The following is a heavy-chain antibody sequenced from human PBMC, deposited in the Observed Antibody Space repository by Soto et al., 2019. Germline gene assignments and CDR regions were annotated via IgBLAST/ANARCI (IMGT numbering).Heavy chain of an antibody. CDR3: ARSYTSGWFKFDY. CDR2: IYYSGST. V-gene: IGHV4-38-2*01. D-gene: IGHD6-19*01. CDR1: GYSISSGFY. Sequence: PSETLSLTCAVSGYSISSGFYWGWIRQPPGKGLEWIGSIYYSGSTNYNPSLKSRVTISLDTSKNQFSLKLNSVTAADTAVYYCARSYTSGWFKFDYWGQGTLVTVSS. J-gene: IGHJ4*02.